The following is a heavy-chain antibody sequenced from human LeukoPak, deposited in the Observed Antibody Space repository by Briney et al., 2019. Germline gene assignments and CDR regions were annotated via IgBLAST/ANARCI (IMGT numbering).Heavy chain of an antibody. D-gene: IGHD3-10*01. V-gene: IGHV3-23*01. CDR3: AKAHYGSGGYYKSSDFDY. CDR1: GFTFSSYA. CDR2: ISGSGGST. J-gene: IGHJ4*02. Sequence: PGGSLRLSCAASGFTFSSYAMSWVRQAPGKGLEWVSAISGSGGSTYYADSVKGRFTISRDNSKNTLYLQMNSLRAEDTAVYYCAKAHYGSGGYYKSSDFDYWGQGTLVTVSS.